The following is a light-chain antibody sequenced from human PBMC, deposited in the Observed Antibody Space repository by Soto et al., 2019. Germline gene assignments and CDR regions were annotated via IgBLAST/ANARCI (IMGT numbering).Light chain of an antibody. Sequence: QSVLTQPASVSVSPGQSISISCTGTSSDVGAYNYVSWHQQHPGRAPKLMIYDVSNRPSGVSDRFSGSKSGNTASLTISGLQAEDEADYYCSSYTSSSTFDFGTGTKVTVL. J-gene: IGLJ1*01. V-gene: IGLV2-14*03. CDR1: SSDVGAYNY. CDR2: DVS. CDR3: SSYTSSSTFD.